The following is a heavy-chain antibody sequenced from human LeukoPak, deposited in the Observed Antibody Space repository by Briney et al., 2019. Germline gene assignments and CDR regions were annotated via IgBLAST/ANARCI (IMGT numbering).Heavy chain of an antibody. CDR2: ISYDGSNK. V-gene: IGHV3-30*04. CDR1: GFTFSSYA. D-gene: IGHD6-19*01. J-gene: IGHJ4*02. Sequence: GGSLRLSGAASGFTFSSYAMHGVRQAPGKGLEWGAVISYDGSNKYYADSVKGRFTISRDNSKNTLYLQMNSLRAEDTAVYYCARGHRPAVAGTLNTDYWGQGTLVTVSS. CDR3: ARGHRPAVAGTLNTDY.